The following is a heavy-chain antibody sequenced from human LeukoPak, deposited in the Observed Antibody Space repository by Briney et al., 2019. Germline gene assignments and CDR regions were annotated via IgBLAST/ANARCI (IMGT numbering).Heavy chain of an antibody. CDR2: IIPIFGTA. CDR1: GGTFSSYA. Sequence: SVKVSCKASGGTFSSYAISWVRQAPGQGLEWMGGIIPIFGTANYAQKLQGRVTMTTDTSTSTAYMELRSLRSDDTAVYYCARDCDYYDSSGYCPDAFDIWGQGTMVTVSS. V-gene: IGHV1-69*05. D-gene: IGHD3-22*01. J-gene: IGHJ3*02. CDR3: ARDCDYYDSSGYCPDAFDI.